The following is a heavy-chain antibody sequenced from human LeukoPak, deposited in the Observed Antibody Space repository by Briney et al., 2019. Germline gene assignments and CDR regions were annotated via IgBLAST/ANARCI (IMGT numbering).Heavy chain of an antibody. V-gene: IGHV2-70*04. CDR2: IDWDEDK. Sequence: SGPTLVNPTQTLTLTCTFSGFSLSTSGMRVSWIRQPPGKALEWLARIDWDEDKFYSTSLKTRLTISKDTSKNRVVLTMTNMDPVDTATYYCARILEGRYFDCWGQGTLVTVSS. D-gene: IGHD5-24*01. CDR1: GFSLSTSGMR. J-gene: IGHJ4*02. CDR3: ARILEGRYFDC.